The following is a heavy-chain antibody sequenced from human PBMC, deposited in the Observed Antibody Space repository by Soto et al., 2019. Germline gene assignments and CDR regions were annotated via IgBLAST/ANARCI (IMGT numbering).Heavy chain of an antibody. J-gene: IGHJ1*01. V-gene: IGHV3-30-3*01. Sequence: HPGGSLRLSCAASGFTFSSYGMHWVRQAPGKGLEWVAVISYDGSNKYYADSVKGRFTISRDNSKNTLYLQMNSLRAEDTAVYYCARDRSLSDYALVHWGQGTLVTVSS. CDR1: GFTFSSYG. D-gene: IGHD2-2*01. CDR2: ISYDGSNK. CDR3: ARDRSLSDYALVH.